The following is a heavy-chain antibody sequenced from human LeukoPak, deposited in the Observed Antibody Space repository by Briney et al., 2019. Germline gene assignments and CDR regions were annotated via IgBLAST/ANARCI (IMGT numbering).Heavy chain of an antibody. D-gene: IGHD3-10*01. V-gene: IGHV4-39*01. CDR2: IYYSGTT. Sequence: SETLSLTCTVSGGSISSRSYHWGWMRQPPGKGLECIGTIYYSGTTYYNPSLKSRVTISVDTSKNQFSLKLSSLTAADTAVYHCARHMGYYGSGTYKGGLDYWGQGTLVTVSS. CDR1: GGSISSRSYH. CDR3: ARHMGYYGSGTYKGGLDY. J-gene: IGHJ4*02.